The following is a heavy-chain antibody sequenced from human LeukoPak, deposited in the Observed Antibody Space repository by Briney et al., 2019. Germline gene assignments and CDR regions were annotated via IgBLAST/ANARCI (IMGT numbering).Heavy chain of an antibody. Sequence: GGSLRLSCAAAGFTFSSYEMNWVRQAPGKPLEWVSHIDSGSTTMYYADSVKGRFTISRDNPKNSLFLQMSSLRAEDTAVYYCARAYRYSAFDFWGQGTMVTVSS. CDR1: GFTFSSYE. CDR2: IDSGSTTM. J-gene: IGHJ3*01. D-gene: IGHD1-26*01. CDR3: ARAYRYSAFDF. V-gene: IGHV3-48*03.